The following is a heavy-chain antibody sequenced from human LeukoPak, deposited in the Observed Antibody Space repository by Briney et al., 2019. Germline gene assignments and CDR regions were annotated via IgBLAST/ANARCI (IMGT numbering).Heavy chain of an antibody. Sequence: ASVKVSCKASGGTFTSYYMHWVRQAPGQGLEWMGIINPSGGSTSYAQKFQGRVTMTRDMSTSTVYMELSSLRSEDTAVYYCHSSGFYYFDYWGQGTLVTVSS. CDR2: INPSGGST. CDR1: GGTFTSYY. D-gene: IGHD3-22*01. V-gene: IGHV1-46*03. J-gene: IGHJ4*02. CDR3: HSSGFYYFDY.